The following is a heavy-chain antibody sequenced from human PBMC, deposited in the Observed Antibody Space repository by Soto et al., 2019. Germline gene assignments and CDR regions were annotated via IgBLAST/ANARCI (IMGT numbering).Heavy chain of an antibody. CDR1: GFSFSEAW. Sequence: EVQMVESGGGLVKPGGSLRLSCAVSGFSFSEAWMNWVRQAPGKGLEWVGRIKSKAGGGAIDYVAPVKGRFTISRDDSKDTLYLQINSPKTEDTAVYYCTTDGNFGGVVVAFHLWGQGTMLTVSS. J-gene: IGHJ3*01. D-gene: IGHD3-10*01. CDR3: TTDGNFGGVVVAFHL. V-gene: IGHV3-15*07. CDR2: IKSKAGGGAI.